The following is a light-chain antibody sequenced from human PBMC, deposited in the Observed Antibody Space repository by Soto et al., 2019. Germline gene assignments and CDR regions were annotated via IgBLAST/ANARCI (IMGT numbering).Light chain of an antibody. V-gene: IGKV1-5*03. Sequence: IQMTQSPSTLSASVGDRVTITCRASQSISSWLAWYQQKPGKAPKLLIYKASSLESGVPSRFSGSGSGTEFTLTISSLQPDDFATYYCQQYNSYWTLGQGTKVDIK. CDR1: QSISSW. CDR3: QQYNSYWT. J-gene: IGKJ1*01. CDR2: KAS.